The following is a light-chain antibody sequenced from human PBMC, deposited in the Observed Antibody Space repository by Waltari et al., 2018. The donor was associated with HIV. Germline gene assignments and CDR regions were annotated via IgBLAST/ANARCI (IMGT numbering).Light chain of an antibody. CDR1: SSNIGSNY. CDR2: RNN. J-gene: IGLJ2*01. V-gene: IGLV1-47*01. Sequence: QSVLTQSPSASGTPGQRVTISCSGSSSNIGSNYVYWYQQLPGTAPKLLIYRNNQRPSGVPDRFSGSKSGTSASLAISGLQSDDEADYYCASWDDSLIGPVFGGGTKLTVL. CDR3: ASWDDSLIGPV.